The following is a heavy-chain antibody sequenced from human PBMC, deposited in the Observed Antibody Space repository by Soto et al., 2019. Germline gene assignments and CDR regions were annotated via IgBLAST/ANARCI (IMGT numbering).Heavy chain of an antibody. CDR1: GFTLRNYG. CDR3: ARDQDGAGGTADY. D-gene: IGHD1-26*01. CDR2: ITNDGSTT. J-gene: IGHJ4*02. V-gene: IGHV3-74*01. Sequence: EVQLVESGGGLVQPGGSLRLSCVASGFTLRNYGMHWFRQAPGKGLVWVSRITNDGSTTYYADSVKGRFTISRDNAKNTLYLQENSLRVEDTAVYYCARDQDGAGGTADYWGQGTLVTV.